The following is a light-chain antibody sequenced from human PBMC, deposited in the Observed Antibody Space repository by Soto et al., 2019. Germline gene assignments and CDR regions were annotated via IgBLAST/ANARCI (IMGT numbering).Light chain of an antibody. CDR3: QQYGSSLRT. J-gene: IGKJ1*01. CDR1: QSVSSSY. V-gene: IGKV3-20*01. CDR2: GAS. Sequence: EIVLTQSPGTLSLSPGERATLSCRASQSVSSSYLAWYQQKPGQAPRLLIYGASSRATGIPDRFSGSGSGTDFTLTIMRLEPEDFAVYYCQQYGSSLRTFGQGTKVEIK.